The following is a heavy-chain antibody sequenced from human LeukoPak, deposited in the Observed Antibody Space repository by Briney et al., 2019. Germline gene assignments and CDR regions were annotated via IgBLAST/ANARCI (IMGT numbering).Heavy chain of an antibody. V-gene: IGHV3-23*01. CDR3: AKGAYSSSSEFDY. CDR1: GFTFSNYA. D-gene: IGHD6-6*01. CDR2: ISGSGGST. Sequence: GGSLRLSCAASGFTFSNYAMSWVRQAPGEGLEWVSAISGSGGSTYYADSVKGRFTISRDNSKNTLYLQMNSLRAEDTAVYYCAKGAYSSSSEFDYWGQGTLVTVSS. J-gene: IGHJ4*02.